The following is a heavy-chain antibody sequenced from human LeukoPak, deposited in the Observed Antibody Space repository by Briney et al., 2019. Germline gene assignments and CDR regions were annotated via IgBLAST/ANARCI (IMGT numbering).Heavy chain of an antibody. CDR2: IYPSGAT. Sequence: SQTLSLTFAVSGASINSGAFSWSWFRQPPGKGLEWIGYIYPSGATYFSPSLQSRVTMSVDRAKNHFSLRLTSVVAADTANYFCARGKSSYYFDYWGQGTLVTVSS. V-gene: IGHV4-30-2*01. CDR3: ARGKSSYYFDY. J-gene: IGHJ4*02. CDR1: GASINSGAFS.